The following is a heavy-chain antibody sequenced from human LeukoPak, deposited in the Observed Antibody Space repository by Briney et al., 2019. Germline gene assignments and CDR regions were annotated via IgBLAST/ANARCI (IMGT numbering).Heavy chain of an antibody. CDR3: TRGGSASYSPYQSVFDI. CDR2: INPNTGGT. D-gene: IGHD2-15*01. V-gene: IGHV1-2*02. CDR1: GYTFTDYY. Sequence: AASVKVSCKTSGYTFTDYYIHWVRQAPGQGFEWMGWINPNTGGTNFAQKFQGRVTLIRDTSIKTAYMDLTKLRPDDTTFYYCTRGGSASYSPYQSVFDIWGQGTLVTVSS. J-gene: IGHJ3*02.